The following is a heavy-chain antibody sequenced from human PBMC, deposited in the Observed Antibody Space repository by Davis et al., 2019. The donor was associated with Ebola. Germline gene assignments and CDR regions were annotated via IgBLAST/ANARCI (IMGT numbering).Heavy chain of an antibody. V-gene: IGHV1-3*01. D-gene: IGHD4-17*01. CDR3: ARGPSGYGDYGEYYFDY. CDR2: INAGNGNT. CDR1: GYTFTSYA. J-gene: IGHJ4*02. Sequence: ASVKVSCKASGYTFTSYAMHWVRRAPGQRLEWMGWINAGNGNTKYSQKFQGRVTITRDTSASTAYMELSSLRSEDTAVYYCARGPSGYGDYGEYYFDYWGQGTLVTVSS.